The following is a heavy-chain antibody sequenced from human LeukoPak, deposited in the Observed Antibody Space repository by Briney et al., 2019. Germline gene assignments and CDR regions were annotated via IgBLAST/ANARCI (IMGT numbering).Heavy chain of an antibody. D-gene: IGHD4-23*01. CDR3: ARRAVVTSYWCFDL. CDR2: IYYSGST. V-gene: IGHV4-39*01. J-gene: IGHJ2*01. CDR1: GGSIRSSSYC. Sequence: SETLSLTCTVSGGSIRSSSYCWGWVRQPPGKGLEWLGSIYYSGSTSYNPSLRSRVTISVDTSQNQFSLKLSSVTAADTAVYYCARRAVVTSYWCFDLWGRGTLVTVSS.